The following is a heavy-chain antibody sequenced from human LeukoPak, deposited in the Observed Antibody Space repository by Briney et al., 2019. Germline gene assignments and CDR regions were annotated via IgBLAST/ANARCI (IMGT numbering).Heavy chain of an antibody. V-gene: IGHV4-34*01. CDR2: INHSGST. Sequence: PSETLSLTCAVYGGSFSGYYWSWIRQPPGKGLEWIGEINHSGSTNYNPSLKSRVTISVDTSKNQFSLKLGSVTAADTAVYYCARGQRTMVRGVIPYWGQGTLVTVSS. CDR1: GGSFSGYY. CDR3: ARGQRTMVRGVIPY. D-gene: IGHD3-10*01. J-gene: IGHJ4*02.